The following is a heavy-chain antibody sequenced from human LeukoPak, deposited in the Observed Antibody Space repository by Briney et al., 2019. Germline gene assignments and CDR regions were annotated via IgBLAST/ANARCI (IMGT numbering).Heavy chain of an antibody. CDR2: IYPDDSDT. CDR1: GYSFNTYW. J-gene: IGHJ3*02. Sequence: GESLKISCKGSGYSFNTYWIAWVRQMPGKGLEWMGIIYPDDSDTRYSPSFQGQVTISADKSISTAYLQWSSLKASDTAMYYCARVRPQDAFDIWGQGSMVTVSS. CDR3: ARVRPQDAFDI. V-gene: IGHV5-51*01.